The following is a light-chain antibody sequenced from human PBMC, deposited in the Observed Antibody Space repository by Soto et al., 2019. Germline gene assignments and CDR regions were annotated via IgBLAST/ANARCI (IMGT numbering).Light chain of an antibody. CDR2: DAS. CDR3: QQRVNWPRT. CDR1: QSVSTF. J-gene: IGKJ1*01. Sequence: EIVLTQSPATLALAPGERATLSCRASQSVSTFLAWYRQKPGQAPRLLITDASNRATGVSARFSGSGSGTDFTLTISSLEPEDFAVYYCQQRVNWPRTFGQGTKVEI. V-gene: IGKV3-11*01.